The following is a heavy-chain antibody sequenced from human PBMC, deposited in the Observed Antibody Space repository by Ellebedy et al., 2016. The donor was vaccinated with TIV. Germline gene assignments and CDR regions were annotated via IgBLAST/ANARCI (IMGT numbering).Heavy chain of an antibody. CDR1: GGSISSGGYY. CDR2: IYYSGST. V-gene: IGHV4-31*03. D-gene: IGHD6-25*01. Sequence: SETLSLXXTVSGGSISSGGYYWSWIRQHPGKGLEWIGYIYYSGSTDYNPSLKSRVIISVDTSKNQFSLRLSSVTAADTAVYYCAKSGYLDAFDIWGQGTMVTVSS. CDR3: AKSGYLDAFDI. J-gene: IGHJ3*02.